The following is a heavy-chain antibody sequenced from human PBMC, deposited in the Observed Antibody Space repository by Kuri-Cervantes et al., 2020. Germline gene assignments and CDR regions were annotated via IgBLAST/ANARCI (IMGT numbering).Heavy chain of an antibody. Sequence: ESLKISCTVSGYSISSTYYWGWIRQPPGKGLEWIGSIHHSGSTYYSPSLKSRVTISVDTSKNQFSLRLPSVTAADTAVYYCARRHNSGWIDYWGQGTLVTVSS. V-gene: IGHV4-38-2*02. J-gene: IGHJ4*02. CDR1: GYSISSTYY. CDR3: ARRHNSGWIDY. D-gene: IGHD6-19*01. CDR2: IHHSGST.